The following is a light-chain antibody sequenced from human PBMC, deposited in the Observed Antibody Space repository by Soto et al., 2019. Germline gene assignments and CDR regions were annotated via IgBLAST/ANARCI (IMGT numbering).Light chain of an antibody. CDR1: QSISSW. J-gene: IGKJ1*01. CDR2: DAS. Sequence: DVQMTQSPSTLSASVGDRVPITCRASQSISSWLAWYQQKPGKALKLLIYDASGLESGVPSRFSGSGSGTEFTLTISSLQPDDFATYYCQQYNSYWTFGQGTKVDIK. V-gene: IGKV1-5*01. CDR3: QQYNSYWT.